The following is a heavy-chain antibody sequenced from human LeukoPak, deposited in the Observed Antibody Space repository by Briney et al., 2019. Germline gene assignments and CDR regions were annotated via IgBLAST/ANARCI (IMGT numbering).Heavy chain of an antibody. J-gene: IGHJ5*02. Sequence: SQTLSLTCAVSGGSISSGGYSWSWIRQPPGKGLEWIGYIYHSGSTYYNPSLKSRVTISVDRSKNQFSLKLSSVIAADTAVYYCAREGAEIRNNWFDPWGQGTLVTVSS. V-gene: IGHV4-30-2*01. D-gene: IGHD1-14*01. CDR1: GGSISSGGYS. CDR3: AREGAEIRNNWFDP. CDR2: IYHSGST.